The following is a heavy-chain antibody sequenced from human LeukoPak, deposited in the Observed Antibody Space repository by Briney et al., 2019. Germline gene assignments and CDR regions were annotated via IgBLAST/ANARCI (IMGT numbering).Heavy chain of an antibody. CDR1: AFTVTSNG. CDR3: ARLGSSWSSDY. V-gene: IGHV3-33*01. J-gene: IGHJ4*02. CDR2: IWYAGRKE. Sequence: HRGTCLRLAWAAAAFTVTSNGMGWVRQAAGKGLGWVALIWYAGRKEYYADSVKGRFTISRDDSRNTLYLQMNGLRAEDTAVYYCARLGSSWSSDYWGQGTLVTVSS. D-gene: IGHD6-13*01.